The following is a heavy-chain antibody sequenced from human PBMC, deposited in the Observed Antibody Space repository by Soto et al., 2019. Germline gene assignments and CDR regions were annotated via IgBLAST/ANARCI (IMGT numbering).Heavy chain of an antibody. V-gene: IGHV1-46*01. CDR2: INPSGGST. Sequence: QVQLVQSGAEVKKPGASVKVSCKASGYTFTTYYMHWVRQAPGQGLEWMGTINPSGGSTTYAQMCQGRVTVTRDTSTRLVEMELSSLRSEDTAVYYCARGAGAGDHKYNWFDPWGQGTLVTVSS. CDR1: GYTFTTYY. J-gene: IGHJ5*02. D-gene: IGHD1-26*01. CDR3: ARGAGAGDHKYNWFDP.